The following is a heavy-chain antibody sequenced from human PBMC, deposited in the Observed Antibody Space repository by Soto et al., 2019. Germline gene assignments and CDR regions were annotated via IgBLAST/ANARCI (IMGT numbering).Heavy chain of an antibody. V-gene: IGHV1-69*02. CDR3: TLGSWSAETFDI. D-gene: IGHD6-13*01. CDR2: ILPMLDIT. Sequence: ASVKVSCKASGGTFSTYTIIWVRQAPGQGLEWMGRILPMLDITNSAQRFQGRVTITADKSTSTAYLELSSLRSEDTAVYYCTLGSWSAETFDIWGRGTMVTVS. J-gene: IGHJ3*02. CDR1: GGTFSTYT.